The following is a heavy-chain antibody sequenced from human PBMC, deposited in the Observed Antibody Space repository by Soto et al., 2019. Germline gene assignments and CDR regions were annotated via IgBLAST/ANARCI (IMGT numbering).Heavy chain of an antibody. J-gene: IGHJ4*02. Sequence: GGSLRLSCAASGFSFSNYNMNWVRQAPGKGLEWVAHITDGLTKHYADFVQGRFIISRDNAKNLLYLELTDLRDDDTAVYYCARDTSHGVTIGGLDSWGQGTPVTVSS. V-gene: IGHV3-48*02. CDR3: ARDTSHGVTIGGLDS. CDR1: GFSFSNYN. CDR2: ITDGLTK. D-gene: IGHD3-16*01.